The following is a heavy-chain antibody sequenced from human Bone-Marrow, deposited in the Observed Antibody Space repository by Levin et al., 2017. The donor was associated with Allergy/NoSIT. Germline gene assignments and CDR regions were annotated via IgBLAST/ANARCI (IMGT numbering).Heavy chain of an antibody. Sequence: PGGSLRLSCAASGFTFSTFWMTWVRQAPGKGLEWVANIKGDGSEKHYVDSMKGRITISRDNAKNSLYLQMDNLRPEDTAVYYCTSLSTSFGMDVWGQGTTVTVS. CDR1: GFTFSTFW. J-gene: IGHJ6*02. CDR3: TSLSTSFGMDV. CDR2: IKGDGSEK. D-gene: IGHD2/OR15-2a*01. V-gene: IGHV3-7*01.